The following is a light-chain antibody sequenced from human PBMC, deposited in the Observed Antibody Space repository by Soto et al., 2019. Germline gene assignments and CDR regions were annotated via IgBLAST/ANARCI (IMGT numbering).Light chain of an antibody. Sequence: EIVLTQSPGTLSLSPGERATLSCRASQSVNSNYLAWYQQKPGQSPRVLLYGTSSRATGITDRFSGSGSGTDFTLTISRLEPEDFAVYYCQQYDISFRTFGQGTKVEIK. CDR2: GTS. V-gene: IGKV3-20*01. CDR1: QSVNSNY. J-gene: IGKJ1*01. CDR3: QQYDISFRT.